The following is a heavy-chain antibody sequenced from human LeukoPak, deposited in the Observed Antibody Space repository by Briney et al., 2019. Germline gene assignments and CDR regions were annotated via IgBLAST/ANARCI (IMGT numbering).Heavy chain of an antibody. V-gene: IGHV3-43D*03. D-gene: IGHD1-26*01. CDR1: GFTFDDYA. CDR2: ISWDGGST. CDR3: AKDSSVGATIWSGKNAFDI. J-gene: IGHJ3*02. Sequence: GGSLRLSCAASGFTFDDYAMHWVRQAPGKGLEWVSLISWDGGSTYYADSVKGRFTISRDNSKNSLYLQMNSLRAEDTALYYCAKDSSVGATIWSGKNAFDIWGQGTMVTVSS.